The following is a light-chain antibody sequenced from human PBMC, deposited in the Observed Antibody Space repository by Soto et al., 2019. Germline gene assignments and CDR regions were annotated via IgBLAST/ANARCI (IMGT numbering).Light chain of an antibody. J-gene: IGLJ3*02. CDR3: TSFTSSNTWV. CDR2: EVS. CDR1: SSDVGGYNY. V-gene: IGLV2-14*03. Sequence: QSVLTQPASVSGSPGQSITISCTGTSSDVGGYNYVSWFQQHPGKAPKLKIYEVSNRPSGVSNRFSGSKSGYTASLTISELQAEDEADYYCTSFTSSNTWVFDGGTKLTVL.